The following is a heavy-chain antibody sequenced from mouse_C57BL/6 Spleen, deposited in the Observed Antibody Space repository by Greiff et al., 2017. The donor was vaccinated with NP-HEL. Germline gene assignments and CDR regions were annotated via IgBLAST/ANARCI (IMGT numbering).Heavy chain of an antibody. CDR2: IDPETGGT. J-gene: IGHJ1*03. V-gene: IGHV1-15*01. CDR3: TRGYGSSYGYFDV. CDR1: GYTFTDYE. Sequence: SGAELVRPGASVTLSCKASGYTFTDYEMHWVKQTPVHGLEWIGAIDPETGGTAYNQKFKGKAILTADKSSSTAYMELRSLTSEDSAVYYCTRGYGSSYGYFDVWGTGTTVTVSS. D-gene: IGHD1-1*01.